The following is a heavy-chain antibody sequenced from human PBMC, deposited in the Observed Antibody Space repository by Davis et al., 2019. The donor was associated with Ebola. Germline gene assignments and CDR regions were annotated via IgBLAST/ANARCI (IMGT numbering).Heavy chain of an antibody. D-gene: IGHD3-16*01. J-gene: IGHJ4*02. CDR3: SVGGQDGGFDY. CDR1: GYTLTELS. V-gene: IGHV1-24*01. CDR2: FDPKYGEP. Sequence: ASVKVSCKVSGYTLTELSVHWVRQAPGKGLEWMGCFDPKYGEPIYAEKFQGRLTLTEDTSTDTAYMELSSLRSEDTAVYYCSVGGQDGGFDYWGQGTLVTVSS.